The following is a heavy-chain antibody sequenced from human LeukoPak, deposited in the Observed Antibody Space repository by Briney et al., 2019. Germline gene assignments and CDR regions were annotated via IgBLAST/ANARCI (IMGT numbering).Heavy chain of an antibody. CDR1: GGTFSGYS. CDR3: ARGPGTAIAYFFYMDV. J-gene: IGHJ6*03. D-gene: IGHD1-1*01. V-gene: IGHV1-69*05. Sequence: SLKVSCKASGGTFSGYSIGWVRQAPGQGLEWMGGIIPIFETASFAQKFQGRVTISTDESTSTAYMEMSSLRSEDTAVYYCARGPGTAIAYFFYMDVWGKGTTVTVSS. CDR2: IIPIFETA.